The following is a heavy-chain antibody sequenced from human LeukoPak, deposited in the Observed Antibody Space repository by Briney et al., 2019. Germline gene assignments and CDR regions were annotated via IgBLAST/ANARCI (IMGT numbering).Heavy chain of an antibody. Sequence: SQTLSLTCTASGGALSSDYWSWIRQHRGRGLEWTGYVSYSGTTNYNPSLSSRLTISLDTPRNRFSLNLYSVTAADTAIYFCARYIRGPDYYIDVWGKGTTVAVSS. J-gene: IGHJ6*03. CDR1: GGALSSDY. D-gene: IGHD1-14*01. CDR3: ARYIRGPDYYIDV. CDR2: VSYSGTT. V-gene: IGHV4-59*01.